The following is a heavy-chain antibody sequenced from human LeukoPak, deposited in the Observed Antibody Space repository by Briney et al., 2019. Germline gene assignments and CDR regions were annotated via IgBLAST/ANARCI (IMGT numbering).Heavy chain of an antibody. CDR1: GYTFTVYY. V-gene: IGHV1-2*02. Sequence: ASVKVSCKASGYTFTVYYMHWVRQAPGQGLEWMGWINPNSGGTNYAQKFQGRVTMTRDTSISTAYMELSRLRSDDTAVYYCASSVVAARPNEPFDYWGQGTLVTVSS. D-gene: IGHD6-6*01. CDR2: INPNSGGT. CDR3: ASSVVAARPNEPFDY. J-gene: IGHJ4*02.